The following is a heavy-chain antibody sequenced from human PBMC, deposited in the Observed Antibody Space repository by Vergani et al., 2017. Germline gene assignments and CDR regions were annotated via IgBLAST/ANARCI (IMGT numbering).Heavy chain of an antibody. CDR1: GFTFSSYA. D-gene: IGHD3-22*01. V-gene: IGHV3-23*01. Sequence: EVQLLESGGGLVQPGGSLRLSCAASGFTFSSYAMNWVRQAPGKGLEWVSAISGSGGSTYYADSVQGRFTISRDNSKNTLYLQMNSLRAEDTAVYYCTKSAAMIRGPFGYWGQGTLVTVSS. CDR3: TKSAAMIRGPFGY. J-gene: IGHJ4*02. CDR2: ISGSGGST.